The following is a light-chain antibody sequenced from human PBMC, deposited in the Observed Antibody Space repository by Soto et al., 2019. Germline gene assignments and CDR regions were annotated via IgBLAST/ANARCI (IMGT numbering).Light chain of an antibody. Sequence: IQMTQSPSSLSASVGDRVTITCRPSQSIDNFLNWYQQKPGKAPNLLIYAASSLQSGVSSRFSGSGSGTDFTLAISSLQPEDSATYYCLQDINYPWTFGQGTKV. CDR1: QSIDNF. CDR3: LQDINYPWT. J-gene: IGKJ1*01. CDR2: AAS. V-gene: IGKV1-6*01.